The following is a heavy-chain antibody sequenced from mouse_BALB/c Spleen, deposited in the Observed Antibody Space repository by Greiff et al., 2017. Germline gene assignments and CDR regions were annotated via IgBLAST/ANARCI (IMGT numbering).Heavy chain of an antibody. J-gene: IGHJ2*01. V-gene: IGHV1-26*01. CDR2: INPYNGAT. D-gene: IGHD1-2*01. CDR3: AIHYYGYYYFDY. CDR1: GYSFTGYY. Sequence: EVQLQQSGPELVKPGASVKISCKASGYSFTGYYMHWVKQSHVKSLEWIGRINPYNGATSYNQNFKDKASLTVDKSSSTAYMELHSLTSEDSAVYYCAIHYYGYYYFDYWGQGTTLTVSS.